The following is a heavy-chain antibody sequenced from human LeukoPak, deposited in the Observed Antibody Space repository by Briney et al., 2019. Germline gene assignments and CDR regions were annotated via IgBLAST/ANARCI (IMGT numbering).Heavy chain of an antibody. D-gene: IGHD6-19*01. CDR2: ISHDGMNA. CDR3: AKDGAQYSSGPECDP. Sequence: GGSLRLSCAASGLHFSGTAMSWVRQAPGKGLEGVSAISHDGMNAYYADSVKGRFTISRDNPKKTSSLKMSSRAAADTGVYYCAKDGAQYSSGPECDPRGQGALVTVSP. CDR1: GLHFSGTA. J-gene: IGHJ5*02. V-gene: IGHV3-23*01.